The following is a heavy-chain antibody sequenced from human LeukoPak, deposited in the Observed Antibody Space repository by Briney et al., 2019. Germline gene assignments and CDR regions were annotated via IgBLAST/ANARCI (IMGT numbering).Heavy chain of an antibody. CDR3: AKLSSIAARIRGLDDYFDY. J-gene: IGHJ4*02. Sequence: GASVKVSCKASGYTFTGYYMHWVRQAPGQGLEWMGWINPNSGGTNYAQKFQGRATMTRDTSISTAYMELSRLRSDDTAVYYCAKLSSIAARIRGLDDYFDYWGQGTLVTVSS. CDR1: GYTFTGYY. D-gene: IGHD6-6*01. V-gene: IGHV1-2*02. CDR2: INPNSGGT.